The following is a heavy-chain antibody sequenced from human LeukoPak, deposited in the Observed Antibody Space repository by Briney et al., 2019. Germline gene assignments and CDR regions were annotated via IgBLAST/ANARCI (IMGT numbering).Heavy chain of an antibody. Sequence: SSETLSLTCTVSGGSISTYYWSWIRQPPGKGLEWIGSIYYSGSTYYNPSLKSRVTISVDTSKNQVSLKLRSVTAADTAVYYCARTTEGYAGGPGYSYYYYMDVWGKGTTVTISS. CDR2: IYYSGST. D-gene: IGHD5-12*01. CDR1: GGSISTYY. J-gene: IGHJ6*03. CDR3: ARTTEGYAGGPGYSYYYYMDV. V-gene: IGHV4-59*01.